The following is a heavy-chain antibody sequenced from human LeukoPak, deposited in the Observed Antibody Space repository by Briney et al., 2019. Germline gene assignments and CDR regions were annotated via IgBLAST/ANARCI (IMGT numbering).Heavy chain of an antibody. CDR2: IYHSGST. J-gene: IGHJ6*02. Sequence: SGTLSLTCAVSGGSISSSNWWSWVRQPPGKGLEWIGEIYHSGSTNYNPSLKSRVTISVDTSKNQFSLKLSSVTAADTAVYYCARGGKYCSSTSCLPDVWGQGTTVTVSS. V-gene: IGHV4-4*02. CDR1: GGSISSSNW. D-gene: IGHD2-2*01. CDR3: ARGGKYCSSTSCLPDV.